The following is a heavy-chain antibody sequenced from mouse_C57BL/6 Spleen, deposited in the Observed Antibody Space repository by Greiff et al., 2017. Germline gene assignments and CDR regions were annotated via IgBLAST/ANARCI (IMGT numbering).Heavy chain of an antibody. V-gene: IGHV5-4*01. J-gene: IGHJ4*01. CDR3: ASIPLMTTVVPYAMDY. CDR1: GFTFSSYA. Sequence: EVHLVESGGGLVKPGGSLKLSCAASGFTFSSYAMSWVRQTPEKRLEWVATISDGGSYTYYPDNVKGRFTITRDNAKNNLYLQMGHLKYEDTAMYYWASIPLMTTVVPYAMDYWGQGTSLTVSS. D-gene: IGHD1-1*01. CDR2: ISDGGSYT.